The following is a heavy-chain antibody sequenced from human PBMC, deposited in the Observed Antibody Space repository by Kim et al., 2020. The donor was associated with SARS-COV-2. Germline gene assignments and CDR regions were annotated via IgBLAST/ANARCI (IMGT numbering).Heavy chain of an antibody. D-gene: IGHD6-19*01. J-gene: IGHJ6*02. CDR2: ISSSSSYI. CDR3: ASWTIAVAVYYYYGMDV. Sequence: GGSLRLSCAASGFTFSSYSMNWVRQAPGKGLEWVSSISSSSSYIYYADSVKGRFTISRDYAKNSLYLQMNSLRAEDTAVYYCASWTIAVAVYYYYGMDVWGQGTTVTVSS. CDR1: GFTFSSYS. V-gene: IGHV3-21*01.